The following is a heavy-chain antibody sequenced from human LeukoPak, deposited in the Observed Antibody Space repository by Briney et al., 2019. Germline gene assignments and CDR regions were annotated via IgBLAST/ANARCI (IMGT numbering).Heavy chain of an antibody. D-gene: IGHD5-12*01. CDR2: INHSGST. CDR3: ARAPLGMATIWENAFDI. CDR1: GGSFSGYY. V-gene: IGHV4-34*01. J-gene: IGHJ3*02. Sequence: SETLSLTCAVYGGSFSGYYWSWIRQPPGKGLEWIGEINHSGSTNYNPSLKSRVTISVDTSKNQFSLKLSSVTAADTAVYYCARAPLGMATIWENAFDIWGQGTMVTVSS.